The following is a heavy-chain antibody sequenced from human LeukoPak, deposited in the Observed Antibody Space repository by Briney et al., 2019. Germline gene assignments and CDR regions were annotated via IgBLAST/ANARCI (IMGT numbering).Heavy chain of an antibody. V-gene: IGHV3-30*04. D-gene: IGHD6-6*01. CDR3: AKDGRSSAPH. Sequence: PGGSLRLSCAASGFTFSSYAMHWVRQAPGKGLEWVAVISYDGSNKYYADSVKGRFTISRDNSKNTLYLQMNSLRAEDTAVYYCAKDGRSSAPHWGQGTLVTVSS. CDR1: GFTFSSYA. J-gene: IGHJ4*02. CDR2: ISYDGSNK.